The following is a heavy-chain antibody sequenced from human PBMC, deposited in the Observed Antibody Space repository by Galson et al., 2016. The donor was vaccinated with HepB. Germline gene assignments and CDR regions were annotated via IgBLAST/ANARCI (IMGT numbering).Heavy chain of an antibody. CDR2: IFPDDSDS. CDR3: VGRRDSDSYDTFDV. V-gene: IGHV5-51*01. CDR1: GYSFSTHW. D-gene: IGHD3-22*01. Sequence: QSGAEVKKPGESLKISCKASGYSFSTHWIGWVRQTPDKGLQWVVIIFPDDSDSSYSPSFEGQVTISADNSITTAYLQWGNLKASDTAVYYCVGRRDSDSYDTFDVWGQGTLVTVSA. J-gene: IGHJ3*01.